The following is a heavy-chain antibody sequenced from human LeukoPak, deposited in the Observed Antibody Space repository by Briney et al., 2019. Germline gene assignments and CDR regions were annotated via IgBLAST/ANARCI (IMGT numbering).Heavy chain of an antibody. CDR3: ARDGWEPLAVAGTSGDY. Sequence: GASVKVSCKASGYTFTSYAMNWVRQAPGQGLEWMGWINTNTGNPTYAQGFTGRFVFSLDTSVSTAYLQISSLKAEDTAVYYCARDGWEPLAVAGTSGDYWGQGTLVTVSS. J-gene: IGHJ4*02. V-gene: IGHV7-4-1*02. CDR1: GYTFTSYA. D-gene: IGHD6-19*01. CDR2: INTNTGNP.